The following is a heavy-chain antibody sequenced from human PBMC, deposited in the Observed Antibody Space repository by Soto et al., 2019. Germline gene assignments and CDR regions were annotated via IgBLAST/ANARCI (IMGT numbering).Heavy chain of an antibody. V-gene: IGHV3-74*01. J-gene: IGHJ4*02. CDR1: GFTFSSYW. CDR2: INSDGSST. CDR3: ARARIDILTGYLRY. Sequence: EVQLVESGGGLVQPGGPLRLSCAASGFTFSSYWMHWVRQAPGKGLVWVSRINSDGSSTSYADSVKGRFTISRDNAKNTLYLQMNSLRAEDTAVYYCARARIDILTGYLRYWGQGTLVTVSS. D-gene: IGHD3-9*01.